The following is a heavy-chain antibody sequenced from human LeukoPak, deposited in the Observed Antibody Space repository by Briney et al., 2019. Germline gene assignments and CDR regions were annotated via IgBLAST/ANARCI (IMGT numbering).Heavy chain of an antibody. V-gene: IGHV1-2*02. J-gene: IGHJ5*02. CDR3: ARYSRRHNWFDP. Sequence: GASVKVSCKASGYTFTGYYMHWVRQAPGQGLEWMGWINPNSGGTNYAQKFQGRVTMTRDTSINTAYMELSRLRSDDTAVCYCARYSRRHNWFDPWGQGTLVTVSS. CDR1: GYTFTGYY. CDR2: INPNSGGT. D-gene: IGHD4-11*01.